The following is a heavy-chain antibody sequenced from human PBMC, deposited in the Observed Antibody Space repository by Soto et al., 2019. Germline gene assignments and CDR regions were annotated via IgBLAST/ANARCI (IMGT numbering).Heavy chain of an antibody. D-gene: IGHD2-15*01. Sequence: SETLSLTCTVSGVSISSGDYYWSWIRQPPGKGLEWIGYIYYSGSTYYNPSLKSRVTISVDTSKNQFSLRLSSVTAADTAVYYCARFVYNWFDPWGQGTLVTVSS. CDR3: ARFVYNWFDP. J-gene: IGHJ5*02. CDR2: IYYSGST. CDR1: GVSISSGDYY. V-gene: IGHV4-30-4*01.